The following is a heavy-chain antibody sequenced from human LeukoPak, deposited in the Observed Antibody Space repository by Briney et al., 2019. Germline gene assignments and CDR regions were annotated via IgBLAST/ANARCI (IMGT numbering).Heavy chain of an antibody. J-gene: IGHJ5*02. CDR2: INHSGST. D-gene: IGHD2-15*01. CDR1: GGSFSGYY. V-gene: IGHV4-34*01. CDR3: ARGSVVRAWFDP. Sequence: SETLSLTCAVYGGSFSGYYWSWIRQPPGKGLEWIGEINHSGSTNYNPSLKSRVTISVDTSKNQFSLKLSSVTAADTAVYYCARGSVVRAWFDPWGQGTLVTVSS.